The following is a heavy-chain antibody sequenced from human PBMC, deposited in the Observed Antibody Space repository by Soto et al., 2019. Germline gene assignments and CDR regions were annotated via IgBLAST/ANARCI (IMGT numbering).Heavy chain of an antibody. CDR2: IYYSGST. J-gene: IGHJ5*02. Sequence: PSEILSLTCTVSGGSISSGVYYWSWIRQQTGKGLEWIGYIYYSGSTYYNPSLKSRVTISVDTSKNQFSLKLSSVTAADTAVYYCARDFSGYSGYGVSWGQGTLVTVSS. V-gene: IGHV4-31*03. CDR1: GGSISSGVYY. D-gene: IGHD5-12*01. CDR3: ARDFSGYSGYGVS.